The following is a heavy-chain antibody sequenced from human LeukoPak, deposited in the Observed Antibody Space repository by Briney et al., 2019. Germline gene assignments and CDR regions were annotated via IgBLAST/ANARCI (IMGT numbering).Heavy chain of an antibody. CDR2: IRSKGYGGTA. CDR1: GFPFRDHA. D-gene: IGHD3-3*01. CDR3: ARDTPNQLRFLEWPLDY. J-gene: IGHJ4*02. Sequence: GGSLRLSCEASGFPFRDHAMHWVRQAPGKGLEWISFIRSKGYGGTAEYAASVKGRFTISRDDSKSIAYLQMNSLRAEDTAVYYCARDTPNQLRFLEWPLDYWGQGTLVTVSS. V-gene: IGHV3-49*04.